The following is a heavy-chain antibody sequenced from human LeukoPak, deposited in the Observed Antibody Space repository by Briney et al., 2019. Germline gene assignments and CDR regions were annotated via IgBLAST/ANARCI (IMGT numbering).Heavy chain of an antibody. V-gene: IGHV1-69*13. CDR1: GGTFSSYA. CDR3: ARGPEPYDGYSWFFDY. J-gene: IGHJ4*02. CDR2: IIPIFGTA. D-gene: IGHD5-24*01. Sequence: SVKVSCKASGGTFSSYAISWVRQAPGQGLEWMGGIIPIFGTANYAQKFQGRVTITADESTSTAYMELSSLRAEDTAVYYCARGPEPYDGYSWFFDYWGQGTLVTVSS.